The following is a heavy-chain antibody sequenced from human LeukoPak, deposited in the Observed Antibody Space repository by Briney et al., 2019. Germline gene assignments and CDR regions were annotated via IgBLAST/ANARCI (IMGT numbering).Heavy chain of an antibody. CDR1: GGSISSYY. CDR3: ARHGGYSTTFDY. Sequence: PSETLSLTCTVSGGSISSYYWSWIRQPPGKGLEWIGYIYSSGSTNYNPSLKSRVTISVDSSKNQISLNLTSVTAADTAVYYCARHGGYSTTFDYWAREPWSPSPQ. J-gene: IGHJ4*02. D-gene: IGHD6-13*01. V-gene: IGHV4-4*09. CDR2: IYSSGST.